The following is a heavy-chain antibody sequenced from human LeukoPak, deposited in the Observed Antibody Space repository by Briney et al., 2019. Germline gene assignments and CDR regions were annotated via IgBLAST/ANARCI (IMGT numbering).Heavy chain of an antibody. Sequence: PSETLSLTCTVSGGSISSSSYYWGWIRQPPGKGLEWIGNISYSGSTYYIPSLKSRVTISVDTSKNQFSLKLSSVTAADTAAYYCARLYSSRPDYWGQGTLVTVSS. CDR3: ARLYSSRPDY. CDR1: GGSISSSSYY. CDR2: ISYSGST. J-gene: IGHJ4*02. D-gene: IGHD6-19*01. V-gene: IGHV4-39*01.